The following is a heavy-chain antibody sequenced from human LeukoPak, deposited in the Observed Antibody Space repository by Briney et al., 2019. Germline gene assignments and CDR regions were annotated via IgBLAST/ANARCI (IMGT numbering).Heavy chain of an antibody. D-gene: IGHD1-26*01. CDR3: AREAVESYSGAFDI. J-gene: IGHJ3*02. CDR2: IYTSGST. V-gene: IGHV4-61*02. CDR1: GGSISSGSYY. Sequence: PSETLSLTCTVSGGSISSGSYYWSWIRQPAGKGLEWIGRIYTSGSTNYNPSLKSRVTISVDTSKNQFSLRLSSVTAADTAVYYCAREAVESYSGAFDIWGQGTMVTVSS.